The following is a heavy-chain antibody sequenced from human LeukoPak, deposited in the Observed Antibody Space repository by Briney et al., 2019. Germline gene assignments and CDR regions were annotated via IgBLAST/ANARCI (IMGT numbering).Heavy chain of an antibody. CDR1: GYTLTELS. CDR2: FDPEDGER. Sequence: GASVKVSCKVSGYTLTELSMHWVRQAPGKGLEWMGGFDPEDGERIYAQKFQGRVTMTVDTSTDTAYMELSSLRSEDTAVYYCATVDCSSTSCPTRYYYYYGMDVWGQGTTVTVSS. D-gene: IGHD2-2*01. V-gene: IGHV1-24*01. J-gene: IGHJ6*02. CDR3: ATVDCSSTSCPTRYYYYYGMDV.